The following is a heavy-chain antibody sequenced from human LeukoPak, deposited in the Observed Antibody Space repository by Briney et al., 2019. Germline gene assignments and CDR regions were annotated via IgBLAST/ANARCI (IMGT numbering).Heavy chain of an antibody. Sequence: PSETLSLTCAVYGGSFSGYFWSWIRQPPGKGLEWIGEINHSGGTNYNPSLKSRVTMSVDPSKNQFSLKLNSVTAADTAVYYCARVSSVWIKDYYYYMDVWGKGTTVTVSS. CDR3: ARVSSVWIKDYYYYMDV. J-gene: IGHJ6*03. CDR2: INHSGGT. CDR1: GGSFSGYF. D-gene: IGHD5-12*01. V-gene: IGHV4-34*01.